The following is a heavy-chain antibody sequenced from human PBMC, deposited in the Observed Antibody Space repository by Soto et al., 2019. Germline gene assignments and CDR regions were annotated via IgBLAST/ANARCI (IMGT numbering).Heavy chain of an antibody. CDR1: GYSFAGYW. D-gene: IGHD3-22*01. V-gene: IGHV5-10-1*01. CDR3: ARQIYDSDTGPNFQYYFDS. J-gene: IGHJ4*02. Sequence: GESLKISCKGSGYSFAGYWITWVRQKPGKGLEWMGRIDPSDSQTYHSPSFRGHVTISVTKSITTVFLQWSSLRASDTAMYYCARQIYDSDTGPNFQYYFDSWGQGTPVTVSS. CDR2: IDPSDSQT.